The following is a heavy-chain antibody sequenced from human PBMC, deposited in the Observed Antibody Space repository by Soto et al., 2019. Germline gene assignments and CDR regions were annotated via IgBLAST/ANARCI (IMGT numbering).Heavy chain of an antibody. D-gene: IGHD6-19*01. CDR1: GGTFSSYT. V-gene: IGHV1-69*08. J-gene: IGHJ1*01. CDR3: AREVYRDWLGIEYFQH. CDR2: IIPILGIA. Sequence: QVQLVQSGAEVKKPGSSVNVSCKASGGTFSSYTISWVRQAPGQGLELMGRIIPILGIANYAQKFQGRVTITADKSTSTADMGLRRLRSEDTAGYYCAREVYRDWLGIEYFQHWGQGTLVTVSS.